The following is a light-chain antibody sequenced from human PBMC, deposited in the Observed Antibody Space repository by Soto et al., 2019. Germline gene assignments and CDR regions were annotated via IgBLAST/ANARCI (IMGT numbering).Light chain of an antibody. Sequence: QSALTQPASVSGSPGQSIAISCTGTSSDVGGYKYVAWYQQHPGKAPKLLIYDVTNRPSAVSDRFSGSKSGNTASLTISGLQSEDEAEYYCSSYTTSSSYVFGPGTNLTVL. CDR2: DVT. J-gene: IGLJ1*01. V-gene: IGLV2-14*01. CDR3: SSYTTSSSYV. CDR1: SSDVGGYKY.